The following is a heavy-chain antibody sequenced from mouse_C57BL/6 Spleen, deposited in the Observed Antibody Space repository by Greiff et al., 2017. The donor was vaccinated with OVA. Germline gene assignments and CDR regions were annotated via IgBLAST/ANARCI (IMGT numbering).Heavy chain of an antibody. J-gene: IGHJ4*01. CDR1: GYSFTNYR. Sequence: VKLQQPGAELVKPGASVKVSCKASGYSFTNYRMNWVKQRPGQGLEWIGRIHPSDSDNNYNQKFKGKATLTVDKSSSTAYLQLSSLTSEDSAVYYCAISLDGSSYYYAMDYWGQGTSVTVSS. D-gene: IGHD1-1*01. V-gene: IGHV1-74*01. CDR3: AISLDGSSYYYAMDY. CDR2: IHPSDSDN.